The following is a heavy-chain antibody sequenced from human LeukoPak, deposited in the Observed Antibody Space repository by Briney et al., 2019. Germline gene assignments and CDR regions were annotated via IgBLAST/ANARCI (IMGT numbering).Heavy chain of an antibody. CDR3: ARDENYAFDI. CDR1: GFTFSSYS. V-gene: IGHV3-48*01. D-gene: IGHD2/OR15-2a*01. CDR2: RSSSSGTI. Sequence: GGSLRLSCAASGFTFSSYSMNWVRQAPGKGLEWVSYRSSSSGTISYADSVKGRFTISRDDAKNSLYLQMNSLRAEDTAVYHCARDENYAFDIWGQGTMVTVSS. J-gene: IGHJ3*02.